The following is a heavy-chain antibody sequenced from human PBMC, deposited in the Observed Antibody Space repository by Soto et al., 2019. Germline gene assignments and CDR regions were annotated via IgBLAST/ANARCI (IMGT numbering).Heavy chain of an antibody. CDR1: GFTFTDYY. CDR2: ISASGSDT. CDR3: ARVRWDGSVPY. J-gene: IGHJ4*02. V-gene: IGHV3-11*05. D-gene: IGHD1-26*01. Sequence: QAQLVESGGDSVNPGGSLRLSCATSGFTFTDYYLTWMRQAPGKGLEWVSYISASGSDTNYAASVKGRFIIYRDNAKKTLYLQMNRLRDNDTAGYYCARVRWDGSVPYWGQGALVAVSS.